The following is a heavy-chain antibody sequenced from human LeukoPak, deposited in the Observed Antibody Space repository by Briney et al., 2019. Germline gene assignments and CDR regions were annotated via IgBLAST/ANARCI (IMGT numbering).Heavy chain of an antibody. D-gene: IGHD6-13*01. CDR2: ISAYNGNT. CDR3: ARAVEAAAGPVAFDY. Sequence: ASVKVSCKASGYTFTSYGISWVRQAPGQGLEWMGWISAYNGNTNYAQELQGRVTMTTDTSTSTAYMELRSLRSDDTAVYYCARAVEAAAGPVAFDYWGQGTLVTVSS. CDR1: GYTFTSYG. V-gene: IGHV1-18*01. J-gene: IGHJ4*02.